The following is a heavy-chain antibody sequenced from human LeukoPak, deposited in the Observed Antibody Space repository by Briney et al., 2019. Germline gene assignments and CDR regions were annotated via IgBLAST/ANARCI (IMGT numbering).Heavy chain of an antibody. D-gene: IGHD2-15*01. CDR3: ARGYCSGGSCYDY. V-gene: IGHV4-59*01. CDR1: GGSISSYY. J-gene: IGHJ4*02. Sequence: SETLSLTCTVSGGSISSYYWSWIRQPPGKGLEWIGYIYYSGSTNYNPSLKSRVTISVDTSKNQFSPKLSSVTAADTAVYYCARGYCSGGSCYDYWGQGTLVTVSS. CDR2: IYYSGST.